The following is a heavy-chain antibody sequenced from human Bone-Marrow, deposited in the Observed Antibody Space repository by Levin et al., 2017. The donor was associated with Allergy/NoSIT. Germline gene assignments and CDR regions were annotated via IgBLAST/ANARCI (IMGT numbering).Heavy chain of an antibody. Sequence: EASVKVSCKASGYTFSANAMHWVRQAPGQRLEWMGWIIPGNVNTKYSHTFQGRVSITMDTSTRTVYMELSRLTSEDTAMYYCAREESGLLPFFDNWSPGTLVTVSS. CDR2: IIPGNVNT. J-gene: IGHJ5*02. CDR3: AREESGLLPFFDN. CDR1: GYTFSANA. D-gene: IGHD2-15*01. V-gene: IGHV1-3*01.